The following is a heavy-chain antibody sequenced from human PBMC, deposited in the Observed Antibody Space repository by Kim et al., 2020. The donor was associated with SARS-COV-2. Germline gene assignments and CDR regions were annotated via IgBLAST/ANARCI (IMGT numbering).Heavy chain of an antibody. D-gene: IGHD6-13*01. CDR3: ARYSLIAAAGRYYYYYG. Sequence: GGSLRLSCAASGFTFSSYGMHWVRQAPGKGLEWVAVISYDGSNKYYADSVKGRFTISRDNSKNTLYLQMNSLRAEDTAVYYCARYSLIAAAGRYYYYYG. CDR1: GFTFSSYG. CDR2: ISYDGSNK. V-gene: IGHV3-33*05. J-gene: IGHJ6*01.